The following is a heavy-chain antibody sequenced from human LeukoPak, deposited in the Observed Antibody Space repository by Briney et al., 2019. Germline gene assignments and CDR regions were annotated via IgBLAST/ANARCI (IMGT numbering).Heavy chain of an antibody. CDR2: IKEDGSEK. CDR3: ARGKGHHWYFDL. J-gene: IGHJ2*01. Sequence: GGSLRLSCAASGFTFSNYWMSWVRQAPGKGLEWVANIKEDGSEKYYVDSVKGRFTISRDNAKNSLYLQMNSLRAEDTAVYYYARGKGHHWYFDLWGRGTLVTVSS. CDR1: GFTFSNYW. V-gene: IGHV3-7*01.